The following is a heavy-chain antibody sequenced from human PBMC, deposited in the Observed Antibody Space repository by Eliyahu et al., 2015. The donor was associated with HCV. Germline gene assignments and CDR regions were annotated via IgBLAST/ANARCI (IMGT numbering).Heavy chain of an antibody. V-gene: IGHV1-69*04. J-gene: IGHJ3*02. Sequence: YAISWVRQAPGQGLEWMGRIIPILGIANYAQKFQGRVTITADKSTSTAYMELSSLRSEDTAVYYCARDAGEGDFWSGYYTYTGDAFDIWGQGTMVTVSS. D-gene: IGHD3-3*01. CDR2: IIPILGIA. CDR3: ARDAGEGDFWSGYYTYTGDAFDI. CDR1: YA.